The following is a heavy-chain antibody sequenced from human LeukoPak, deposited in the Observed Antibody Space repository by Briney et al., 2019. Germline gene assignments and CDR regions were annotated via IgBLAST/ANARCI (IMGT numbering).Heavy chain of an antibody. CDR3: ARYVRGVNSDDAFDV. V-gene: IGHV3-53*01. D-gene: IGHD4-23*01. J-gene: IGHJ3*01. CDR1: GFTVTSNY. Sequence: PGGSLRLSCAASGFTVTSNYMTWVRQAPGRGLEWVSVIYSGGSTYYADSVKGRFTISRDNSKNTLYLQMDSLRAEDTAVYYCARYVRGVNSDDAFDVWGQGTMVTVSS. CDR2: IYSGGST.